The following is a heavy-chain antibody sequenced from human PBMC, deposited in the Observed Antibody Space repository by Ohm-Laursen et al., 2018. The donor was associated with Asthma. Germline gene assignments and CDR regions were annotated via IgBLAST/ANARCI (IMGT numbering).Heavy chain of an antibody. D-gene: IGHD3-3*01. V-gene: IGHV3-23*01. Sequence: SLRLSCAASGFTFSSYAMSWVRQAPGKGLEWVSDISGGGENTYYADSVNGRFTVSRDDSKNTLYLQMNSLRPDDTAVYYCARDVMEWYLPAFDFWGQGTLVTVSS. J-gene: IGHJ4*02. CDR3: ARDVMEWYLPAFDF. CDR1: GFTFSSYA. CDR2: ISGGGENT.